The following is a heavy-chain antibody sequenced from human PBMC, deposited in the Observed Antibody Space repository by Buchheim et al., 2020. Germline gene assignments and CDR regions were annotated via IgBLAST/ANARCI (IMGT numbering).Heavy chain of an antibody. J-gene: IGHJ6*02. CDR2: ISSSSSYI. D-gene: IGHD2-21*02. V-gene: IGHV3-21*01. CDR1: GFTFSSYS. CDR3: ARDLGVTAYYYYYYYGMDV. Sequence: EVQLVESGGGLVKPGGSLRLSCAASGFTFSSYSMNWVRQAPGKGLEWVSSISSSSSYIYYADSVKGRFTISRDNAKNSLYLQMNSLRAEDTAVYYCARDLGVTAYYYYYYYGMDVWGQGTT.